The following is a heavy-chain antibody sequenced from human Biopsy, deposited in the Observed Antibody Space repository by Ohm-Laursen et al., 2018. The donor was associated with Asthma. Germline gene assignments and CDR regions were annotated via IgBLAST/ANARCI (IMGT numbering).Heavy chain of an antibody. CDR1: GFSFSNFA. J-gene: IGHJ3*02. Sequence: SLRLSCAASGFSFSNFAIHWVRQAPGKGLEWVGVISKDASTQDFADSVKGRFTMARDNSKNTLDLQMNGLREEDTAVYYCVRDGTDDAFDIWGQGTVVSVSS. CDR2: ISKDASTQ. CDR3: VRDGTDDAFDI. V-gene: IGHV3-30*01. D-gene: IGHD1-1*01.